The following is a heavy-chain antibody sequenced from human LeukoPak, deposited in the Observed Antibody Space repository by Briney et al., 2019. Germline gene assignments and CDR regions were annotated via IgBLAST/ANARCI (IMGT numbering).Heavy chain of an antibody. V-gene: IGHV3-48*02. CDR1: GFTFSSYN. CDR3: ARGSGSSWYVHYYFDY. Sequence: GGSLRLSCAASGFTFSSYNMNWVRQAPGMGLERVSFISSTGNTIYYADSVKGRFTISRDNAKNSLYLQMNSLRDENTAVYYCARGSGSSWYVHYYFDYWGQGTLVTVSS. D-gene: IGHD6-13*01. J-gene: IGHJ4*02. CDR2: ISSTGNTI.